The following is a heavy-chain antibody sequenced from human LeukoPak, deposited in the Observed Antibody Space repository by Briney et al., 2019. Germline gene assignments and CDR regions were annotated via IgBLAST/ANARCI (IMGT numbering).Heavy chain of an antibody. V-gene: IGHV3-66*01. CDR3: ASSSSSRSVRTYFDY. Sequence: GGSLRLSCAASGFTVSSNYMSWVRQAPGKGLEWVSVIYSGGSTYYADSVKGRFTISRDNFKNTLYLQMNSLRAEDTAVYYCASSSSSRSVRTYFDYWGQGTLVTVSS. D-gene: IGHD1-14*01. CDR2: IYSGGST. CDR1: GFTVSSNY. J-gene: IGHJ4*02.